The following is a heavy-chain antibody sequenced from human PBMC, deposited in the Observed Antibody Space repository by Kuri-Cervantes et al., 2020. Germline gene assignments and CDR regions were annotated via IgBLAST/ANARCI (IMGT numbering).Heavy chain of an antibody. CDR2: INPSGGST. Sequence: ASVKVSCKASGYTFTSYYMHWVRQAPGQGLEWMGIINPSGGSTSYAQKFQGRVTMTEDTSTDTAYMELSSLRSEDTAVYYCATKIAAAGHMEIYYYYGMDVWGQGTTVTVSS. V-gene: IGHV1-46*01. CDR3: ATKIAAAGHMEIYYYYGMDV. D-gene: IGHD6-13*01. CDR1: GYTFTSYY. J-gene: IGHJ6*02.